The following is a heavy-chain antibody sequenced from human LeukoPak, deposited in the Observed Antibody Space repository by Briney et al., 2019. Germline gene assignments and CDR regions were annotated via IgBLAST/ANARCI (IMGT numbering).Heavy chain of an antibody. CDR3: ARRPGIAAAGLNYFDY. V-gene: IGHV4-4*02. J-gene: IGHJ4*02. Sequence: SETLSLTCAVSGGSISSSNWWSWVRQPPGKGLEWIGEIYHSGSTNYNPSLKSRVTISVDKSKNQFSLKLSSVTAADTAVYYCARRPGIAAAGLNYFDYWGQGTLVTVSS. D-gene: IGHD6-13*01. CDR2: IYHSGST. CDR1: GGSISSSNW.